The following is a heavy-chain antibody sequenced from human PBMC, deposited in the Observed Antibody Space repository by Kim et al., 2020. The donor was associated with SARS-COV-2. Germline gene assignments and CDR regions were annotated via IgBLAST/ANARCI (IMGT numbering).Heavy chain of an antibody. J-gene: IGHJ6*03. Sequence: SETLSLTCAVYGGSFSGYYWSWIRQPPGKGLEWIGEINHSGSTNYNPSLKSRVTISVDTSKNQFSLKLNSVTAADTAVYYCARGGVIVSAMPPIGYYMDVWAKGTTVTVSS. CDR3: ARGGVIVSAMPPIGYYMDV. CDR2: INHSGST. CDR1: GGSFSGYY. D-gene: IGHD2-2*01. V-gene: IGHV4-34*01.